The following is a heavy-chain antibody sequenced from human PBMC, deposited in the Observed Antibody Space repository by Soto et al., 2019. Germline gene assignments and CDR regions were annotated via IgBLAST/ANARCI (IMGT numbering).Heavy chain of an antibody. Sequence: EVQLLASGGGFVQPGGSLRLSCAASGFTFSNYAMSWVRQAPGTGLEWVSSISDSGISTYYADSVKGRFTISRDNSTNTLFLQMNSLRAEATAVYYCAKGTSFGYWGQGTLVTVSS. CDR2: ISDSGIST. J-gene: IGHJ4*02. V-gene: IGHV3-23*01. CDR3: AKGTSFGY. D-gene: IGHD2-2*01. CDR1: GFTFSNYA.